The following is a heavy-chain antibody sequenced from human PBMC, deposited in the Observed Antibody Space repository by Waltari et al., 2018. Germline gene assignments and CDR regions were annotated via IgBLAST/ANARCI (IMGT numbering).Heavy chain of an antibody. Sequence: QVQRVQSGAEVKKPGSSVKVACQAPGGTCSSYTISWGSAAPGQGLELMGRIIPNLGIANDAQKFQGRVTITADRSTSTAYMELSSLRSEDTAVYYCARVGDYGGNQRGDYWGQGTLVTVSS. V-gene: IGHV1-69*02. J-gene: IGHJ4*02. CDR1: GGTCSSYT. D-gene: IGHD4-17*01. CDR3: ARVGDYGGNQRGDY. CDR2: IIPNLGIA.